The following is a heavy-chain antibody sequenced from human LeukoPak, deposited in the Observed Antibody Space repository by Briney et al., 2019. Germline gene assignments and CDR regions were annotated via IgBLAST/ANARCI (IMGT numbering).Heavy chain of an antibody. D-gene: IGHD7-27*01. Sequence: SETLSLTCTVSGGSISSSSYYWGWIRQPPGKGLEWIGSIYYSGSTYYNPSLKSRVSISADTSKNQFSLKLSSVTAADTAVYYCARDSNWGRKEFDYWGQGTLVTVSS. CDR2: IYYSGST. CDR1: GGSISSSSYY. V-gene: IGHV4-39*07. J-gene: IGHJ4*02. CDR3: ARDSNWGRKEFDY.